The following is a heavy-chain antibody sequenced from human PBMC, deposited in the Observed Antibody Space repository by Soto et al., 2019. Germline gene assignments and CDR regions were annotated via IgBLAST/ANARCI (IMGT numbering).Heavy chain of an antibody. CDR2: IYYSGTT. CDR1: GGSTSSGGFY. CDR3: ARDRGYDSSGYYFDY. V-gene: IGHV4-30-4*08. Sequence: SETLSLTCTVSGGSTSSGGFYWSWIRQHPGKDLEWIGYIYYSGTTHYNPSLKSRVTISVDTSKNQFSLKLSSVTAADTAVYYCARDRGYDSSGYYFDYWGQGTLVTVSS. D-gene: IGHD3-22*01. J-gene: IGHJ4*02.